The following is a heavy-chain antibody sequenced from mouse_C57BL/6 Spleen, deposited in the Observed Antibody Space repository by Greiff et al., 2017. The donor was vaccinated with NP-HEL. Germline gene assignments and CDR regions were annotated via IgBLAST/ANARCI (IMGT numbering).Heavy chain of an antibody. CDR3: ARRYDYDWYFDV. CDR2: INPNTGGT. Sequence: EVQLQQSGPELVKPGASVKISCKASGYTFTDYYMNWVKQSHGKSLEWIGDINPNTGGTTYNQKFKGKATLTVDTSSSTAYMELRSLTSEDSAVYFCARRYDYDWYFDVWGTGTTVTVSS. V-gene: IGHV1-26*01. D-gene: IGHD2-4*01. J-gene: IGHJ1*03. CDR1: GYTFTDYY.